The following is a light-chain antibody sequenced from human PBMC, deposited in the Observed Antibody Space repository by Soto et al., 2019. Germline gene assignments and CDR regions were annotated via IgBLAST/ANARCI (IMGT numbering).Light chain of an antibody. J-gene: IGLJ7*01. CDR3: ETSDSNTRV. CDR2: VEGSGSY. Sequence: QSVLTQSSSASASLGSSVKLTCTLSSGHSSYIIAWHQQQPGKAPRYLMKVEGSGSYNKGSGVPDRFSGSSSGADRYLTISNLQSEDEAEYYCETSDSNTRVFGGGTQLTVL. V-gene: IGLV4-60*03. CDR1: SGHSSYI.